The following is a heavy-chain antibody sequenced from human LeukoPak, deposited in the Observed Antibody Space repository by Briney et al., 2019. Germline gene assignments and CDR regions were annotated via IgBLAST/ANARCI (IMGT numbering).Heavy chain of an antibody. V-gene: IGHV3-23*01. J-gene: IGHJ4*02. D-gene: IGHD3-3*01. CDR2: ISGSGGST. CDR1: GFTFSSYA. CDR3: AKSLRFLEWLLEDYFDY. Sequence: GGSLRLSCAASGFTFSSYAMSWVRQAPGKGLEWVSAISGSGGSTYYADSVKGRLTISRDNSKNTLYLQMNSLRAEDTAVYHCAKSLRFLEWLLEDYFDYWGQGTLVTVSS.